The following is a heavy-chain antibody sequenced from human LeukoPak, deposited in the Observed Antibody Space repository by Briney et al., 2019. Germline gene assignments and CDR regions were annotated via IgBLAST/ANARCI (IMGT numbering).Heavy chain of an antibody. Sequence: GGSLRLSCAASGFTFSNYAMSWVRQAPGKGLEWVSGILGSGDSTYYADSVKGRFTISRDNSKNTLYLQMNSLRAEDTAVYYCAKAEWELLGIHWGQGTLVTVSS. V-gene: IGHV3-23*01. CDR2: ILGSGDST. D-gene: IGHD1-26*01. CDR3: AKAEWELLGIH. CDR1: GFTFSNYA. J-gene: IGHJ4*02.